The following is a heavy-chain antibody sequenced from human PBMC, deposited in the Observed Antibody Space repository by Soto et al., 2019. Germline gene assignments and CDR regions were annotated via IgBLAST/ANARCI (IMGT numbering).Heavy chain of an antibody. Sequence: ASVKVSCKASGYTFTSYYMHWVRQAPGQGLEWMGIINPSGGSTSYAQKFQGRVTMTRDTSTSTVYMELSSLRSEDTAVYYCAITFIVGATTRNYYYGMDVWGQGTTVTVPS. V-gene: IGHV1-46*01. CDR1: GYTFTSYY. D-gene: IGHD1-26*01. CDR2: INPSGGST. CDR3: AITFIVGATTRNYYYGMDV. J-gene: IGHJ6*02.